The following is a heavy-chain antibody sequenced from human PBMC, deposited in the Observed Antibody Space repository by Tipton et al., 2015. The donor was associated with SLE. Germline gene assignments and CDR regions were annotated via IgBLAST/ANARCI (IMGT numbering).Heavy chain of an antibody. V-gene: IGHV4-59*01. J-gene: IGHJ4*02. CDR2: VYYSEIT. D-gene: IGHD5-24*01. CDR3: ARAGDLRDGFNFALDY. CDR1: GASISTYY. Sequence: TLSLTCTVSGASISTYYWSWIRQPPGQGLEWIGYVYYSEITSYNPSLKSRVTISLDTSKNQFSLKLTSVTAADTAVYYCARAGDLRDGFNFALDYWGQGTLVTVSS.